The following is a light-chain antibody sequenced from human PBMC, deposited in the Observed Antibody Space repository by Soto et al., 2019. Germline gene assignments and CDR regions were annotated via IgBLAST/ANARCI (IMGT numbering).Light chain of an antibody. CDR1: NSDVGAYDY. J-gene: IGLJ3*02. CDR3: NSYTTDSTWV. V-gene: IGLV2-14*03. Sequence: QSVLTQPVSVSGSPGQSVTISCSGINSDVGAYDYVSWFQHHPGKAPKLIIYDVNNRPSGVSYRFSGSKSGTTASLTISGLQADDEGDYYCNSYTTDSTWVFGGGTKVTVL. CDR2: DVN.